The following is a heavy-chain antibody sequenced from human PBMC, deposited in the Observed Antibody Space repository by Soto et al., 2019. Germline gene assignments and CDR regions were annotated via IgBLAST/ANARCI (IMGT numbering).Heavy chain of an antibody. CDR3: ARGAPPIVVVTARFYGMDV. V-gene: IGHV1-69*01. CDR1: GGTFSSYA. J-gene: IGHJ6*02. D-gene: IGHD2-21*02. Sequence: QVQLVQSGAEVKKPGSSVKVSCKASGGTFSSYAISWVRQAPGQGLEWMGGIIPIFGTANYAQKFQGRVTITADESMSTAYMELSSLRSEDTAVYYCARGAPPIVVVTARFYGMDVWGQGTTVTVSS. CDR2: IIPIFGTA.